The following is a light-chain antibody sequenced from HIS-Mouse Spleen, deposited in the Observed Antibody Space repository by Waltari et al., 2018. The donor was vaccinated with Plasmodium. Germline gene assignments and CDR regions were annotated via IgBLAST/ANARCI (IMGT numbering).Light chain of an antibody. J-gene: IGLJ3*02. V-gene: IGLV3-10*01. CDR3: YSTDSSGNHRV. CDR2: EDS. Sequence: SYELTQPPSVSVSPGQTARITCSGDALPKKYAYWYRQKSAQAPARVRCEDSKRPSGSPGRVSGSRSGTMATLTISGAQVEDEADYYCYSTDSSGNHRVFGGGTKLTVL. CDR1: ALPKKY.